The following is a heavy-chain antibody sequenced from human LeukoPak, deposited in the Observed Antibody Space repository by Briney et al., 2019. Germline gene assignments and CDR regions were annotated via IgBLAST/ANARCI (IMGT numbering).Heavy chain of an antibody. CDR2: ISRESGST. CDR3: ARGYSSNWYPDY. CDR1: GFVFSSFA. J-gene: IGHJ4*02. Sequence: GGSLRLSCAASGFVFSSFAMSWVRQAPGKGLEWVSSISRESGSTYYSDSVKGRFTISRDNSKNTLYLQMNSLRAEDTAVYFCARGYSSNWYPDYWSQGTLVTVSS. V-gene: IGHV3-23*01. D-gene: IGHD6-13*01.